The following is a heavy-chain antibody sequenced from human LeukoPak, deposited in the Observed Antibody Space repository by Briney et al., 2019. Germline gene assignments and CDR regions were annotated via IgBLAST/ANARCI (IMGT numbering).Heavy chain of an antibody. V-gene: IGHV1-8*01. J-gene: IGHJ5*02. CDR3: ARGRGSGHKENWFDP. CDR1: GYTFTTYD. CDR2: MNANSGNT. D-gene: IGHD6-19*01. Sequence: ASVQDSCQGCGYTFTTYDFHGVRQPTGQGVEWMGRMNANSGNTGYTQKLQGRVTMTRNTSISTAYMELSSLRSEDTAVYYCARGRGSGHKENWFDPWGQGTLVTVSS.